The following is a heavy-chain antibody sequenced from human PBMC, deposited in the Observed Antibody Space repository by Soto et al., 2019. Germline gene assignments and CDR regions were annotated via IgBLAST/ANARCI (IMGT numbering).Heavy chain of an antibody. V-gene: IGHV4-34*01. Sequence: QVQLQQWGAGLLKPSETLSLTCAVYGGSFSGYYWSWIRQPPGKGLEWIGEINHSGSTNYNPSLKSRVTIAVDTSKNQFSLKLSSVTAADTAVYYWARWVVRGVYYYYGMDVWGQGTTVTVSS. CDR1: GGSFSGYY. D-gene: IGHD3-10*01. CDR3: ARWVVRGVYYYYGMDV. CDR2: INHSGST. J-gene: IGHJ6*02.